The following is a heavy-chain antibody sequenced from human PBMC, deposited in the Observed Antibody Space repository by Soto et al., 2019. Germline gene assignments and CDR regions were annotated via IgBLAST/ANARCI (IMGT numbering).Heavy chain of an antibody. CDR2: VYYGGST. CDR1: GDSIRSYY. Sequence: AETLSLTCTVSGDSIRSYYWTWVRQPPGRGLEWIGHVYYGGSTNYNPSLQSRVTISLDTSKNQFSLRLTSMTAADAAVYYCAGEGALATFGVVWGQGTRVTVSS. V-gene: IGHV4-59*01. CDR3: AGEGALATFGVV. D-gene: IGHD3-3*01. J-gene: IGHJ4*02.